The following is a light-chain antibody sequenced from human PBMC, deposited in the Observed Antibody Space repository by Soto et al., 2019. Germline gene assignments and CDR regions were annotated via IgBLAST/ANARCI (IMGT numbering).Light chain of an antibody. V-gene: IGKV3-20*01. CDR1: QSVSSIS. Sequence: EIVLTQSPGTLSLSPGERATLSCRASQSVSSISLVWYQQKPGQAPRLLISGASSRATGIPDRFSGSGSGTDFTLTISRLEPEDFAVYYCQQFGSTPPWTFGQGTKVESK. J-gene: IGKJ1*01. CDR3: QQFGSTPPWT. CDR2: GAS.